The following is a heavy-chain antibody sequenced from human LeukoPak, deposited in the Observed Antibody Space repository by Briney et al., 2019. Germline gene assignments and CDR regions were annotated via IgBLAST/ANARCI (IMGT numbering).Heavy chain of an antibody. CDR3: ARDSGYRYGSAFDP. CDR1: GFTFSSYS. CDR2: IYSGGST. Sequence: GGSLRLSCAASGFTFSSYSMSWVRPAPGKGLEWVSVIYSGGSTYYADSVKGRFTISRDNSKNTLYLQMNSLRAEDTAVYYCARDSGYRYGSAFDPWGQGTLVTVSS. V-gene: IGHV3-66*01. D-gene: IGHD5-18*01. J-gene: IGHJ5*02.